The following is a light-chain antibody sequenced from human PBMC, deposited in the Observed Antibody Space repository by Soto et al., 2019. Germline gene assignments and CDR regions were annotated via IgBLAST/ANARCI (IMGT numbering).Light chain of an antibody. CDR1: QSLLSSDGNTY. Sequence: DVVMTQSPLSLPVTLGQPASISCRSSQSLLSSDGNTYLNWFQQRPGQSPRRLVYKVSNRDSGVPDRFSGSRSGTDFTLKISRVEAEDVGVYYCMQGTHWPLWTFGQGTKVEIK. J-gene: IGKJ1*01. CDR2: KVS. V-gene: IGKV2-30*01. CDR3: MQGTHWPLWT.